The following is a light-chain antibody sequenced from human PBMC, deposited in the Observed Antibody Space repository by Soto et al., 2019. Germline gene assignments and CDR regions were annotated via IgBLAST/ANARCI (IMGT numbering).Light chain of an antibody. CDR1: QSVSTN. CDR3: PQYDDGPYT. V-gene: IGKV3-15*01. J-gene: IGKJ3*01. Sequence: VTTQSPAILSVSPGERATLSCRASQSVSTNVAWYQQIPGQTPRLLIYGASTRATGIPVRFSGSGSGTEFTLTISSLQYEDFAVYYCPQYDDGPYTVGPGPKVDSK. CDR2: GAS.